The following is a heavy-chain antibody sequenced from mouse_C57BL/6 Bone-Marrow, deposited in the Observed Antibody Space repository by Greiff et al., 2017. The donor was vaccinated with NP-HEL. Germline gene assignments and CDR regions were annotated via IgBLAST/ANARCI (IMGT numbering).Heavy chain of an antibody. CDR1: GFTFSSYG. J-gene: IGHJ2*01. CDR2: ISSGGSYT. Sequence: VQLKESGGDLVKPGGSLKLSCAASGFTFSSYGMSWVRQTPDKRLEWVATISSGGSYTYYPDSVKGRFTISRDNAKNTLYLQMSSLKSEDTAMYYCASYDGYYPYYFDYWGQGTTLTVSS. V-gene: IGHV5-6*01. CDR3: ASYDGYYPYYFDY. D-gene: IGHD2-3*01.